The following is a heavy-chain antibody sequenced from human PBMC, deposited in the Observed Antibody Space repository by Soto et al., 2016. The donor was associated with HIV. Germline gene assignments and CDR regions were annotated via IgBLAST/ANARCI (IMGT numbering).Heavy chain of an antibody. D-gene: IGHD3-10*01. CDR3: ARDAGTYYGSGSYFY. CDR2: INPNSGGT. V-gene: IGHV1-2*02. Sequence: QGLEWMGWINPNSGGTNYAQKFQGRVTMTRDTSISTAYMELSRLRSDDTAVYFCARDAGTYYGSGSYFYWGQGTLVTVSS. J-gene: IGHJ4*02.